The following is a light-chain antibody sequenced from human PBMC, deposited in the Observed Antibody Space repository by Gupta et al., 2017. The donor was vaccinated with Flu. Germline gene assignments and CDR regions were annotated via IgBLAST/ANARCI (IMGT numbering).Light chain of an antibody. CDR1: QSIRSS. V-gene: IGKV1-5*03. CDR3: QQYDGYSGWT. CDR2: KAF. Sequence: DIQLTQSPSTLSASVGDTVTITCRASQSIRSSLAWFQQKPGRAPKTLIYKAFNLASGVPSRFTGSGSGTEFTLTITSLQPDDFATYYCQQYDGYSGWTFGQGTKVEIK. J-gene: IGKJ1*01.